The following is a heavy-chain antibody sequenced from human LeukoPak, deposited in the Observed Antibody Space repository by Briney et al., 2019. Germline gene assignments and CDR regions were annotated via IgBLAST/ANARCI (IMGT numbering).Heavy chain of an antibody. V-gene: IGHV4-34*01. CDR3: SRGLTMGRGFLSWFDP. D-gene: IGHD3-10*01. Sequence: SETLSLTCAVSGGSFSGYYWSWIRQPPGKGLEWIGEINHSGNSNYNPSLKCRVTISVYTSKIYFSLKRRSVTAADTSVYYCSRGLTMGRGFLSWFDPWGQGTLVTVSS. J-gene: IGHJ5*02. CDR1: GGSFSGYY. CDR2: INHSGNS.